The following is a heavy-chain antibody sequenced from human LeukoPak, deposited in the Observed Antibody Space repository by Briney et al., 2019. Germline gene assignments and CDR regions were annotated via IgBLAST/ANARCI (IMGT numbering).Heavy chain of an antibody. CDR3: ARAGRDSSSWYNIDY. Sequence: GGSLRLSCAASGFTFSSYWMHWVRQAPGKGLVWVSRINTDGSSTSYADSVKGRFTISRDNAKNTLYLQMNSLRAEDTAVYYCARAGRDSSSWYNIDYWGQGTLVTVSS. CDR2: INTDGSST. J-gene: IGHJ4*02. D-gene: IGHD6-13*01. CDR1: GFTFSSYW. V-gene: IGHV3-74*01.